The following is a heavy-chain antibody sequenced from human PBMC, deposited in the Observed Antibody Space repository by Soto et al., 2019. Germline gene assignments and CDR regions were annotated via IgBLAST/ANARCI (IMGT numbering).Heavy chain of an antibody. CDR3: ASRKVVVGKGFDP. Sequence: GGSLRLSCVGSGFNVSSYSLNWVRQAPGKGLEWVSSISSSNKYIYYADSLKGRFTISRDNAKNTLFLQMNSLRVDDTAIYYCASRKVVVGKGFDPWGQGTLVTVSS. V-gene: IGHV3-21*01. D-gene: IGHD3-22*01. CDR1: GFNVSSYS. J-gene: IGHJ5*02. CDR2: ISSSNKYI.